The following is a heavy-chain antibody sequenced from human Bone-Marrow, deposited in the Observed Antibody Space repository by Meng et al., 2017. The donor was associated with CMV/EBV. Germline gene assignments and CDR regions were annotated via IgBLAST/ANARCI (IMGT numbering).Heavy chain of an antibody. J-gene: IGHJ4*02. Sequence: GESLKISCAASGFTVSSNYMSWVRQAPGKGLEWVSVIYSGGSTYYADSVKGRFTISRDNSNNTLYLQMNSLRAEDTAVYYCARLEYDIQIDWGQGTLVTVSS. CDR1: GFTVSSNY. D-gene: IGHD1-1*01. CDR3: ARLEYDIQID. V-gene: IGHV3-66*02. CDR2: IYSGGST.